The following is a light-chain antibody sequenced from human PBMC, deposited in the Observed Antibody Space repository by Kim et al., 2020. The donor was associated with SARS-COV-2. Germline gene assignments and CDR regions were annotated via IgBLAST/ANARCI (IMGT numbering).Light chain of an antibody. CDR1: SLRNYY. CDR2: GKN. Sequence: SSELTQDPAVSVALGQTIRITCQGDSLRNYYPSWYQQKPGQAPVLVIYGKNKRPSGIPDRFSGSILGTPASLITTRAPAEDEADYYCNSRDNSGNHYVFG. V-gene: IGLV3-19*01. CDR3: NSRDNSGNHYV. J-gene: IGLJ1*01.